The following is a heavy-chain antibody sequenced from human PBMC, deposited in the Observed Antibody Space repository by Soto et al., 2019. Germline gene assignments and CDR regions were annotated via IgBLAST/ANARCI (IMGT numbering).Heavy chain of an antibody. J-gene: IGHJ6*02. CDR1: GGSISSSSYY. Sequence: SSETLSLTCTVSGGSISSSSYYWGWIRQPPGKGLEWIGSIHYSGSTYYNPSLKSRVTISVDTSKNQFSLKLSSVTAADTAVYYCARAPGDYDSSGYYRVDYGMDVWGQGTTVTVSS. CDR3: ARAPGDYDSSGYYRVDYGMDV. V-gene: IGHV4-39*01. CDR2: IHYSGST. D-gene: IGHD3-22*01.